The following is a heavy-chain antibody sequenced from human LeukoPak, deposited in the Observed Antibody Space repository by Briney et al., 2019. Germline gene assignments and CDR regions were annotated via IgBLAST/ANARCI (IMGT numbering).Heavy chain of an antibody. CDR1: GSTFYDYA. J-gene: IGHJ3*02. D-gene: IGHD6-13*01. V-gene: IGHV3-20*04. CDR3: AREGHIAADAFDI. CDR2: INWNGGST. Sequence: GGSLRLSCAASGSTFYDYAMSWVRQAPGKGLEWVSGINWNGGSTVYADSVKGRFTISRDNAKNSLYLQMNSLRAEDAALYYCAREGHIAADAFDIWGQGTMVTVSS.